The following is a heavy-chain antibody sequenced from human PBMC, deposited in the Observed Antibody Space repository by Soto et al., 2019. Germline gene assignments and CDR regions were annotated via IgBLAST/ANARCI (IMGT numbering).Heavy chain of an antibody. J-gene: IGHJ5*01. V-gene: IGHV4-30-2*01. CDR1: GGSISSGDYS. CDR2: IYHSGST. D-gene: IGHD3-22*01. CDR3: ARVQIDFYDSSGFSPWFDP. Sequence: SETLSLTCAVSGGSISSGDYSWSWSRQPPGKGLEWIGYIYHSGSTYYNPSLKSRVTISVDRSKNQFSLNLSSVTAADTAVYYCARVQIDFYDSSGFSPWFDPWGQGTLVTVSS.